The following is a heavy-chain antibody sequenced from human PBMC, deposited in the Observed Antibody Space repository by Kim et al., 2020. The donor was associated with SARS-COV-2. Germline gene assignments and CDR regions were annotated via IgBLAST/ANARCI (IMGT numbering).Heavy chain of an antibody. Sequence: GGSLRLSCAASGFTFSSYGMHWVRQAPGMGLEWVAVISYDGSNKYYADSVKGRFTISRDNSKNTLYLQMNSLRAEDTAVYYCAILPIAPDCMDVWGQGTT. CDR3: AILPIAPDCMDV. V-gene: IGHV3-30*03. CDR1: GFTFSSYG. D-gene: IGHD6-13*01. CDR2: ISYDGSNK. J-gene: IGHJ6*02.